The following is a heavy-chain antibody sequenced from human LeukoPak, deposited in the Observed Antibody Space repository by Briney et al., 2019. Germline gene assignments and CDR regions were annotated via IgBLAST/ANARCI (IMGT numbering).Heavy chain of an antibody. Sequence: PGGSLRLSCAASGFTFSSYGMHWVRQAPGKGLEWVAFIRYDGSNKYYADSVKGRFAISRDNSKNTLYLQMNSLRAEDTAVYYCAKEVLRFLEWPTWGRGTLVTVSS. V-gene: IGHV3-30*02. CDR1: GFTFSSYG. CDR2: IRYDGSNK. J-gene: IGHJ2*01. CDR3: AKEVLRFLEWPT. D-gene: IGHD3-3*01.